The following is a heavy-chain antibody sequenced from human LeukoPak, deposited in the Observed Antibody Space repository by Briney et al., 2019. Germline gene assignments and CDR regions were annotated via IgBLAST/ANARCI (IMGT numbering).Heavy chain of an antibody. CDR3: AREYGTKYYYDSSGIFDY. V-gene: IGHV3-48*04. CDR1: GFTFSSCC. D-gene: IGHD3-22*01. J-gene: IGHJ4*02. CDR2: ISSSSSTI. Sequence: WGCLGISCGGPGFTFSSCCMNWGRQGPGKGPEGGLYISSSSSTIYYADSVKGRFTISRDNAKNSLYLQMNSLRAEDTAVYYCAREYGTKYYYDSSGIFDYWGQGTLVTVSS.